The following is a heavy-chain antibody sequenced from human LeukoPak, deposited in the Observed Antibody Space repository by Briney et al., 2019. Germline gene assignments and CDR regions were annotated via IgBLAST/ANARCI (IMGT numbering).Heavy chain of an antibody. V-gene: IGHV4-34*01. J-gene: IGHJ4*02. CDR3: ATIFGGSSRGFDY. CDR2: INHSGST. D-gene: IGHD2-15*01. CDR1: GGSFSGYY. Sequence: SETLSLTCAVYGGSFSGYYWSWIRQPPGKGLEWIGEINHSGSTNYNPSLKSRVTISVDTSKNQFSLKLSSVTAADTAVYYCATIFGGSSRGFDYWGQGTLVTVST.